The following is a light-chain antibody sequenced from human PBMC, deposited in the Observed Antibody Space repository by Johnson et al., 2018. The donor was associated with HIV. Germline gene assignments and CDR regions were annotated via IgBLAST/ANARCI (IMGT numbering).Light chain of an antibody. V-gene: IGLV1-51*02. J-gene: IGLJ1*01. CDR2: EDD. Sequence: QAVLTQPPSVSAAPGQKVTISCSGSSSNIGKNHVSWYQQFPGTAPKLLVYEDDKRPSDIPDRFSGSKSGTSATLGITGLQPVDEADYYCATWDSSLSGGVIGTGTKVTVL. CDR1: SSNIGKNH. CDR3: ATWDSSLSGGV.